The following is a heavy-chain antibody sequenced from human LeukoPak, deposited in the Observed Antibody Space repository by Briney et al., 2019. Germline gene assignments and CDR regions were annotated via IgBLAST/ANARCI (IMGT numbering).Heavy chain of an antibody. CDR1: GGSISSYY. J-gene: IGHJ6*02. CDR3: ARHGPRETWYGMDV. Sequence: PSETLSLTCTVSGGSISSYYWSWIRQPPGKGLEWIGYIYYSGSTNYNPSLESRVTISVDTSKKQFSLKLSSVTAADTAVYYCARHGPRETWYGMDVWGQGTTVTVSS. V-gene: IGHV4-59*08. CDR2: IYYSGST.